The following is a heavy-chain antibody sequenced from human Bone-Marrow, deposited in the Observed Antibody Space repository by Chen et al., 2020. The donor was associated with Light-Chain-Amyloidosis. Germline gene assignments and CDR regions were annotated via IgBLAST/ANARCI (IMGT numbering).Heavy chain of an antibody. D-gene: IGHD3-22*01. CDR1: GFTFSSYG. CDR3: ARQMNYDSSGSKNDY. V-gene: IGHV3-33*01. Sequence: QVQLVESGGGVVKPGRSMRPSCAASGFTFSSYGMHWVRQPPGKGLEWVAVIWNDGYSIYYADSVKGRFTISRDNSKNTVYLQMNRLRAEDTAVYYCARQMNYDSSGSKNDYWGQGTLVTVSS. CDR2: IWNDGYSI. J-gene: IGHJ4*02.